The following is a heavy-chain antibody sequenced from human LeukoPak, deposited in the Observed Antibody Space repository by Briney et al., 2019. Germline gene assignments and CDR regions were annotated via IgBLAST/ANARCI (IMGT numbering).Heavy chain of an antibody. CDR3: ARGGGWADGYI. Sequence: EASVKVSCKASGGTFNSYPITWVRQAPGQGLEWMGGIIPMFGTVKYAQKFQGRITITGDKSTSTVYMELGSLTSDDTALYYCARGGGWADGYIWGQGTLVTVSS. J-gene: IGHJ4*02. CDR1: GGTFNSYP. V-gene: IGHV1-69*06. D-gene: IGHD5-24*01. CDR2: IIPMFGTV.